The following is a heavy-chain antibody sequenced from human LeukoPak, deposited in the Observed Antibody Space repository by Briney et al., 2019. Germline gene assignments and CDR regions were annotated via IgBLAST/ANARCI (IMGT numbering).Heavy chain of an antibody. CDR1: GGSISSGDYY. D-gene: IGHD2-15*01. CDR2: IYYSGST. CDR3: AREVRKYCSGGSCLNWFDP. Sequence: SETLSLTCTVSGGSISSGDYYWSWIRQPPGKGLEWIGYIYYSGSTYYNPSLKSRVTISVDTSKNQFSLKLSSVTAADTAVYYCAREVRKYCSGGSCLNWFDPWGQGTLVTVSS. J-gene: IGHJ5*02. V-gene: IGHV4-30-4*01.